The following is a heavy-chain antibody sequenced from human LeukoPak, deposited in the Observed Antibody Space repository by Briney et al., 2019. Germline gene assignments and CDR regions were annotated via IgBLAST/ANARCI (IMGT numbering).Heavy chain of an antibody. CDR1: GYTFTSYG. Sequence: VASVKVSCKASGYTFTSYGISWVRQAPGQGLEWMGWISAYNGNTNYAQKLQGRVTMTTDTSTSTAYMELRSLRSDDTAVYYCARDIGRGYSSGHRVDDCWGQGTLVTVSS. V-gene: IGHV1-18*01. CDR2: ISAYNGNT. J-gene: IGHJ4*02. D-gene: IGHD6-19*01. CDR3: ARDIGRGYSSGHRVDDC.